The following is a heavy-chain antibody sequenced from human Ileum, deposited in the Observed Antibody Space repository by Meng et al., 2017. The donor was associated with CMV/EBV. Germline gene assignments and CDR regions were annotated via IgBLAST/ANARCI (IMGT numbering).Heavy chain of an antibody. CDR3: ARYPLVGATLFDY. D-gene: IGHD1-26*01. J-gene: IGHJ4*02. Sequence: QVRLLQSGSGGNNPGASVTVSCQASGYTFTTYGISWVRQAPGQGLEWMGWISDHNGNTNYVQKLQGRVTMTADTPTSTAYMELRSLTSDDTAVYYCARYPLVGATLFDYWGQGTLVTVSS. V-gene: IGHV1-18*01. CDR1: GYTFTTYG. CDR2: ISDHNGNT.